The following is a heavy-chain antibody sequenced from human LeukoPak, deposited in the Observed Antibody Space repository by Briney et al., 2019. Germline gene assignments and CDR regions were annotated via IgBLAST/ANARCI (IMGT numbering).Heavy chain of an antibody. CDR2: ISRSGVTT. J-gene: IGHJ4*02. V-gene: IGHV3-23*01. CDR3: ARPLETSSITEFNY. CDR1: GFSFSNYA. D-gene: IGHD6-6*01. Sequence: GGSLRLSCAASGFSFSNYAMSWVRQAPGKGLEWVSAISRSGVTTKFADSVKGRFTISRDNSENTLYLQMNSLRAEDTAVYYCARPLETSSITEFNYWGQGTLVTVSS.